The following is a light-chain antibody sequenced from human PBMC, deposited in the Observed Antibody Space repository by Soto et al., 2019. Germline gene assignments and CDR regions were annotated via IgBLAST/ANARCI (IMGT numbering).Light chain of an antibody. V-gene: IGLV2-8*01. Sequence: QSALTQPASVSGSPGQSITISCTGTSSDVGFFNYVSWYQQHPGKAPKLMIYEVTKRPSGVPDRFSGSKSGNTASLTVSGLQAEDEADYYCSSYTGSNNYVFGTATKVTVL. CDR3: SSYTGSNNYV. CDR2: EVT. CDR1: SSDVGFFNY. J-gene: IGLJ1*01.